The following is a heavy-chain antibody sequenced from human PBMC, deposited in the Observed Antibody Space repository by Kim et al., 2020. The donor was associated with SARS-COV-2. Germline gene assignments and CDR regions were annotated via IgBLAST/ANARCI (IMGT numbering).Heavy chain of an antibody. CDR2: IYYSGST. D-gene: IGHD3-22*01. J-gene: IGHJ4*02. CDR3: ASITYYYDSSGYHSFDY. CDR1: GGSISSSSYY. Sequence: SETLSLTCTVSGGSISSSSYYWGWIRQPPGKGLEWIGSIYYSGSTYYNPSLKSRVTISVDTSKNQFSLKLSSVTAADTAVYYCASITYYYDSSGYHSFDYWGQGTLVTVSS. V-gene: IGHV4-39*01.